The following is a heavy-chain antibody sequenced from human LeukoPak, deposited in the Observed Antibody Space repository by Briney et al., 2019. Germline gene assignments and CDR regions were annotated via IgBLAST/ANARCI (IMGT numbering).Heavy chain of an antibody. V-gene: IGHV4-39*07. CDR3: ARGGVVTKGRSDAFDI. Sequence: SETLSLTCTVSGGSISSSSYYWGWIRQPPGKGLEWIGSIYYSGSTYYNPSLKSRVTISVDTSKNQFSLKLSSVTAAGTAVYYCARGGVVTKGRSDAFDIWGQGTMATVSS. CDR1: GGSISSSSYY. J-gene: IGHJ3*02. D-gene: IGHD2-21*02. CDR2: IYYSGST.